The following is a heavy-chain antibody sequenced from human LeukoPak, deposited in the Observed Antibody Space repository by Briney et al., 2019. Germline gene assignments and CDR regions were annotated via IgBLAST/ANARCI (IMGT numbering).Heavy chain of an antibody. CDR2: ISGSGGST. V-gene: IGHV3-23*01. D-gene: IGHD4-17*01. CDR3: AKGIYGDSSYYFDY. J-gene: IGHJ4*02. Sequence: PGGSLRLSCVASGFTFGKYWMSWVRQAPGKGLEWVSAISGSGGSTYYADSVKGRFTISRDNSKNTLYLQMNSLRAEDTAVYYCAKGIYGDSSYYFDYWGQGTLVTVSS. CDR1: GFTFGKYW.